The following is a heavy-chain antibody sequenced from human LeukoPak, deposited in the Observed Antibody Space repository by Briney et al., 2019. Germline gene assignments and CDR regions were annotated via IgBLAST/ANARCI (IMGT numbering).Heavy chain of an antibody. Sequence: GGSLRLSCAASGFTFSGYGMNWVRQAPGKGLEWVSKTSRSSSTIYYADSVEGRFTISRGNAKNSLYLQMNSLGDEDTAVYSCARDALTGEDDAFDIWGQGTMVTVSS. CDR2: TSRSSSTI. J-gene: IGHJ3*02. CDR1: GFTFSGYG. V-gene: IGHV3-48*02. CDR3: ARDALTGEDDAFDI. D-gene: IGHD7-27*01.